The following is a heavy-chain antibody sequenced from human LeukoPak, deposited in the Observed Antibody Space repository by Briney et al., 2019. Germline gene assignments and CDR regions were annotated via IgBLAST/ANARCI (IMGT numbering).Heavy chain of an antibody. D-gene: IGHD2-15*01. CDR3: ARNSCSGGSCYENRGYFDY. Sequence: SETLSLTCTVSGYSISSGYYWGWIRQPAGKGLEWIGRIYISGSTNYNPSLKRRVTISVDTSKNQFSLKLSSVTAADTAVYYCARNSCSGGSCYENRGYFDYWGQGTLVTVSS. CDR1: GYSISSGYY. J-gene: IGHJ4*02. CDR2: IYISGST. V-gene: IGHV4-38-2*02.